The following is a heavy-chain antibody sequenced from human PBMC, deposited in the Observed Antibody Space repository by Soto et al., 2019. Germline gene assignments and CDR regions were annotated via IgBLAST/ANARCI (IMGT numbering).Heavy chain of an antibody. V-gene: IGHV5-51*01. Sequence: GESLKISCQGSGYAFSSYWIAWVRQMPGKGLEWMGIIYPGDSDTRYSPSFQGQVTISVDKSITTAYLQWSSLKASDTAMYYCSREYCTATICDLWFDRWGQGTLVTVSS. CDR1: GYAFSSYW. D-gene: IGHD2-8*02. CDR3: SREYCTATICDLWFDR. J-gene: IGHJ5*02. CDR2: IYPGDSDT.